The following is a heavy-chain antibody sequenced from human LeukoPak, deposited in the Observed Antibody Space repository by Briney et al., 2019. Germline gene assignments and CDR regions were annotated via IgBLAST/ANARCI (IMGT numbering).Heavy chain of an antibody. Sequence: GGSLRLSCAASGFTFSSYAMSWVRQAPGKGLEWVSAISGSGGSTYYAESVKGRFTISRDNSKNTLYLQMNSLRAEDTAVYYCAVAAAGTTEVYYYYYMDVWGKGTTVTVSS. CDR1: GFTFSSYA. V-gene: IGHV3-23*01. J-gene: IGHJ6*03. D-gene: IGHD6-13*01. CDR2: ISGSGGST. CDR3: AVAAAGTTEVYYYYYMDV.